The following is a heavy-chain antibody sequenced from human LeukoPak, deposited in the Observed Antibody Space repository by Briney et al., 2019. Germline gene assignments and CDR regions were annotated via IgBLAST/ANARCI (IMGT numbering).Heavy chain of an antibody. CDR1: EFSVGSNY. D-gene: IGHD2-21*02. CDR2: IYSGGST. J-gene: IGHJ4*02. Sequence: GGSLRLSCAASEFSVGSNYMTWVRQAPGKGLEWVSLIYSGGSTYYADSVKGRFTISRDNSKNTLYLQMNSLRAEDTAVYYCAKPARSLDMTVDYWGQGTLVTVSS. CDR3: AKPARSLDMTVDY. V-gene: IGHV3-66*01.